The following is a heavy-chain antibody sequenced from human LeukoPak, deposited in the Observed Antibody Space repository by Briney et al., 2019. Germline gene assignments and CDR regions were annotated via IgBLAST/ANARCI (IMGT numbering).Heavy chain of an antibody. V-gene: IGHV1-18*01. CDR3: AREAGATAKTCWFDP. J-gene: IGHJ5*02. Sequence: ASVKVSCKASGYTFTSYDINWVRQATGQGLEWMGWMNPNSGNTNYAQKLQGRVTMTTDTSTSTAYMELRSLRSDDTAVYYCAREAGATAKTCWFDPWGQGTLVTVSS. CDR2: MNPNSGNT. CDR1: GYTFTSYD. D-gene: IGHD1-26*01.